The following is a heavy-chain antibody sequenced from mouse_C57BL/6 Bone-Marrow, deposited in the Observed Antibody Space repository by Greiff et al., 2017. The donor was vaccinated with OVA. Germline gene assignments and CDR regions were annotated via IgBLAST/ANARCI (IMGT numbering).Heavy chain of an antibody. J-gene: IGHJ2*01. Sequence: QVQLQQPGAELVKPGASVKLSCKASGYTFTSYWMHWVKQRPGQGLEWLGMIHPKRGSTYYNEKFKSTSNLTVDKSSSTAYMQLSSLTSEDAAVYYCARRGTGNYWGQGTTLTVSS. CDR1: GYTFTSYW. CDR3: ARRGTGNY. V-gene: IGHV1-64*01. D-gene: IGHD4-1*01. CDR2: IHPKRGST.